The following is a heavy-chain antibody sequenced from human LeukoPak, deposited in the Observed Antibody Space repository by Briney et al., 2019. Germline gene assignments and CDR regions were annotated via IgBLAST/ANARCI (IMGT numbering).Heavy chain of an antibody. J-gene: IGHJ4*02. D-gene: IGHD2-2*01. V-gene: IGHV1-46*01. CDR3: ARDERDGVVVPGAMPY. CDR2: INPSGGST. Sequence: ASVKVSCKASGYSFTNYYMHWVRQAPGQGLEWMGIINPSGGSTTNAQKFHGRVTMTRDTSTTTVYMELSSLRSDDTAMYCCARDERDGVVVPGAMPYWGQGTLVTVSS. CDR1: GYSFTNYY.